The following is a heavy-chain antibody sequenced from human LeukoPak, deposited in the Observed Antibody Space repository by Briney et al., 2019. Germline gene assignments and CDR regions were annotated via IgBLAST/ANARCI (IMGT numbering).Heavy chain of an antibody. V-gene: IGHV3-23*01. J-gene: IGHJ4*02. CDR1: GFTFSSYA. CDR3: AKDYSWNYVVHY. D-gene: IGHD1-7*01. Sequence: GGSLRLSCAASGFTFSSYAMSWVRQAPGKGLEWVSAISGSGGSTYYADSVKGRFTISRDNSKNTPYLQMNSLRAEDTAVYYCAKDYSWNYVVHYWGQGTLVTVSS. CDR2: ISGSGGST.